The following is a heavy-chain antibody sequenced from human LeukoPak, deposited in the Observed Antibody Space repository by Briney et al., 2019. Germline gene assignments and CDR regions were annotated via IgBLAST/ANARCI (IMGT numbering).Heavy chain of an antibody. CDR1: GYTFTVNH. CDR3: ARGADIVSFDL. Sequence: ASVKVSCKASGYTFTVNHVHWVRQAPGQGLEWMGWNDPNSGGTKYAQKFQDRVAMTSDASISTAYMELSGLRSDDTAVYFCARGADIVSFDLWGRGTLVTVSS. D-gene: IGHD3-16*02. CDR2: NDPNSGGT. V-gene: IGHV1-2*02. J-gene: IGHJ2*01.